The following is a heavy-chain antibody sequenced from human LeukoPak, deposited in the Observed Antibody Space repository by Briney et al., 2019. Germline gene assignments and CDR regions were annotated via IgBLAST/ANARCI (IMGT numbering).Heavy chain of an antibody. D-gene: IGHD6-6*01. J-gene: IGHJ4*02. CDR2: ISGDGATT. CDR1: GFTFSTYS. CDR3: AKKNLAAARPNYFDY. V-gene: IGHV3-23*01. Sequence: GGSLRLSCAASGFTFSTYSMNWVRQAPGKGLEWVSIISGDGATTNYADSVKGRFTISRDNSRNTLYLQMNSLRVEDTAVYYCAKKNLAAARPNYFDYWGQGTLVTVSS.